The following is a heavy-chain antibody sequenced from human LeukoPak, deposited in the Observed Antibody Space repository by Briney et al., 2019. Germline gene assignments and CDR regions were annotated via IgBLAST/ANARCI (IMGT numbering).Heavy chain of an antibody. J-gene: IGHJ4*02. CDR3: ARTTYYYGSGFDY. CDR2: ISYDGSNK. V-gene: IGHV3-30*04. D-gene: IGHD3-10*01. CDR1: GFTFSSYA. Sequence: GGSLRLSCAASGFTFSSYAMHWVRQAPGKGLEWVAVISYDGSNKYYADSVKGRFTISRDNSKNTLYLQTNSLRAEDTAVYYCARTTYYYGSGFDYWGQGTLVTVSS.